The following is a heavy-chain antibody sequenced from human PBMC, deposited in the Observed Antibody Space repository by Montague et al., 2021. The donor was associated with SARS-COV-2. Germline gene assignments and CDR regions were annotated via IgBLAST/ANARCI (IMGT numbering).Heavy chain of an antibody. CDR2: THYSGGT. J-gene: IGHJ4*02. CDR3: ARGRGFDWLGLDAYYFDY. V-gene: IGHV4-59*01. D-gene: IGHD3-9*01. CDR1: GASMSSDY. Sequence: SETLSLTCTVSGASMSSDYWTWIRQPPRKGLEWIGCTHYSGGTDYNPSLKSRVTISVDTSRTQFSLRLTSMSAADTAVYYCARGRGFDWLGLDAYYFDYWGQGALVAVSS.